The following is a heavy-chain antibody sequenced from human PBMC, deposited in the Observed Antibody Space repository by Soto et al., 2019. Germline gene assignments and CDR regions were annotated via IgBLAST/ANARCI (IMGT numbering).Heavy chain of an antibody. D-gene: IGHD3-10*01. CDR3: ARDPGDGMDV. CDR1: GLTFSIYS. J-gene: IGHJ6*02. Sequence: PGGSLRLSCAASGLTFSIYSMNWVRQAPGKGLEWVSYISSSSTTLYYADSVKGRFTISRDNAKNSLYLQMRSLRDEDTAVYYCARDPGDGMDVWGQGTTVTVSS. CDR2: ISSSSTTL. V-gene: IGHV3-48*02.